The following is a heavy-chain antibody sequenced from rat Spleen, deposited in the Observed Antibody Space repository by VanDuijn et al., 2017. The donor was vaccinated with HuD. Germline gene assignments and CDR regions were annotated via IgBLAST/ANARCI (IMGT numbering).Heavy chain of an antibody. CDR1: ELSLPSNS. V-gene: IGHV2-63*01. CDR2: MWYTGDT. J-gene: IGHJ3*01. CDR3: TRDDGTYYYGGWFPY. D-gene: IGHD1-12*02. Sequence: QVQLKESGPGLVQPSQTLSLTCTVSELSLPSNSVSWVRQSSGKGPEWMGRMWYTGDTAYNSALTSRLTITRDTSKNQIFLKMNSLQTDDTGTYYCTRDDGTYYYGGWFPYWGQGTLVTVSS.